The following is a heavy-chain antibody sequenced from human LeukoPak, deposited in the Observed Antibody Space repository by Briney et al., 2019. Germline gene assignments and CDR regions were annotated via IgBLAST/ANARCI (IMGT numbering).Heavy chain of an antibody. Sequence: GGSLRLSCAASGFTFSSYSMNWVRHAPGKWLEWVSSISSSSSYIYYADSVKGRFTISRDNAKNSLYLQMDSLRDEDTAVYYCARDRDGYNSQAGWFDPWGQGTLVTVSS. J-gene: IGHJ5*02. CDR2: ISSSSSYI. D-gene: IGHD5-24*01. V-gene: IGHV3-21*01. CDR3: ARDRDGYNSQAGWFDP. CDR1: GFTFSSYS.